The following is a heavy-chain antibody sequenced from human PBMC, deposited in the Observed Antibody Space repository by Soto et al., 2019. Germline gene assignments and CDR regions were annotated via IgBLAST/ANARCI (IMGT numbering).Heavy chain of an antibody. CDR1: GGSISSYY. CDR3: AREYYYDSSGFAAFDI. V-gene: IGHV4-59*01. Sequence: SETLSLPCTVSGGSISSYYWSWIRQPPGKGLEWIGYIYYSGSTNYNPSLKSRVTISVDTSKNQFSLKLSSVTAADTAVYYCAREYYYDSSGFAAFDIWGQGTMVTVS. J-gene: IGHJ3*02. CDR2: IYYSGST. D-gene: IGHD3-22*01.